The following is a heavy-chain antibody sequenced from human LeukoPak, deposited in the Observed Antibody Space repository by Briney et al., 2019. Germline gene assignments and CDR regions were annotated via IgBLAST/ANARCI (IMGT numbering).Heavy chain of an antibody. CDR2: IDSSGNT. CDR1: GGSISSYY. J-gene: IGHJ4*02. V-gene: IGHV4-59*01. CDR3: ARDPSTFYFDY. Sequence: PADTLSLTCTVSGGSISSYYWSWIRQPPGKGLEWIGYIDSSGNTDYNPSLKSRVTISVDTSKSQFSLKLSSVTAADTAIYYCARDPSTFYFDYWGQGALVTVSS. D-gene: IGHD3-16*01.